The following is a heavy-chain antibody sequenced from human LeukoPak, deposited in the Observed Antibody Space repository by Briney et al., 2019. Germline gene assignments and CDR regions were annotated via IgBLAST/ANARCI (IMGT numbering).Heavy chain of an antibody. Sequence: PGGSLRLSCAASGFTFTNYAMNWVRQAPGMGLEWVSGITGSGATIFYADSVKGRFTISRDNSRNTLYLQMNSLRAGDTAVYFCARDFRKQWRSISSDSYNWFDPWGQGTLVTVSS. D-gene: IGHD6-19*01. J-gene: IGHJ5*02. CDR3: ARDFRKQWRSISSDSYNWFDP. V-gene: IGHV3-23*01. CDR1: GFTFTNYA. CDR2: ITGSGATI.